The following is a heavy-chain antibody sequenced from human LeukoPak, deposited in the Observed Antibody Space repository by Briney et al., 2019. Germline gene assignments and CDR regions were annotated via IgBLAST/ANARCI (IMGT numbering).Heavy chain of an antibody. Sequence: KPGGSLRLSCAASGFTFSSYSMNWVRQAPGKGLEWVSSISSSSSYIYYADSVKGRFTISRDNAKNPLYLQMNSLRAEDTAVYYCARGLRYDSSGYYSPDAFDIWGQGTMVTVSS. D-gene: IGHD3-22*01. CDR3: ARGLRYDSSGYYSPDAFDI. J-gene: IGHJ3*02. CDR2: ISSSSSYI. CDR1: GFTFSSYS. V-gene: IGHV3-21*01.